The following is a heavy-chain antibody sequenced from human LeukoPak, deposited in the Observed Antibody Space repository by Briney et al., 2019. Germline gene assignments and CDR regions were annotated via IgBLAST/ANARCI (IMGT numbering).Heavy chain of an antibody. CDR1: GGSISSYY. CDR2: IYYSGST. J-gene: IGHJ5*02. V-gene: IGHV4-59*01. CDR3: ARDHSSSWYGWFDP. Sequence: SETLSLTCTVSGGSISSYYWSWIRQPPGKGLEWIGYIYYSGSTNYNPSLKSRVTISVDTSKNQFSLKLSSVTAADTAVYYCARDHSSSWYGWFDPWGQGTLVTVSS. D-gene: IGHD6-13*01.